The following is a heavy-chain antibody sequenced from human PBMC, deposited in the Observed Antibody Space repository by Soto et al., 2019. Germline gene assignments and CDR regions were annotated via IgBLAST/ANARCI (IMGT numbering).Heavy chain of an antibody. V-gene: IGHV3-30*03. D-gene: IGHD1-1*01. Sequence: GGSLRLSCAASGFTFSTYGMHWVRQAPGKGLEWVALISYDGTNKYYGDSVKGRFTISRDNPKNTLYLQMNSLRAEDTAVYYCAAHPGNYWNHFDYWGLGTLVTVSS. J-gene: IGHJ4*02. CDR1: GFTFSTYG. CDR3: AAHPGNYWNHFDY. CDR2: ISYDGTNK.